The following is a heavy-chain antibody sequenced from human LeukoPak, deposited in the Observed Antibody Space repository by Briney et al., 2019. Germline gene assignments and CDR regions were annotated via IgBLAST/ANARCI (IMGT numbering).Heavy chain of an antibody. D-gene: IGHD6-19*01. CDR1: GYTLTGYY. Sequence: WAPVKVSCKASGYTLTGYYLHWVRQAPGQGLEWMGWINPNTGATRSAQKFQGRITMTRDTSISTAYMDLSRLRSDDTAVYYCARDRVGSGWPRPYYFEVWGQGTLVTVSS. CDR2: INPNTGAT. J-gene: IGHJ4*02. V-gene: IGHV1-2*02. CDR3: ARDRVGSGWPRPYYFEV.